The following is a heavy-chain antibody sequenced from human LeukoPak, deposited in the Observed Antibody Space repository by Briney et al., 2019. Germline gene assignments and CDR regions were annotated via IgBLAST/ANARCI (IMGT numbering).Heavy chain of an antibody. CDR2: IDWDDDK. J-gene: IGHJ4*02. V-gene: IGHV2-70*11. CDR1: GFSLSTSGMC. D-gene: IGHD3-22*01. CDR3: ARITYDSSGYSPPDY. Sequence: SGPALLQPTPTLTLTFTFSGFSLSTSGMCVSWIRQPPGKALEWLSRIDWDDDKYYSTSLKTRLTISKDTSKNQVVLTMTNMDPVDTATYYCARITYDSSGYSPPDYWGQGTLVTVSS.